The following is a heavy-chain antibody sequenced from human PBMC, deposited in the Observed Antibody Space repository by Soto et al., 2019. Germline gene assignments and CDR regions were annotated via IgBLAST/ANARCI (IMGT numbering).Heavy chain of an antibody. V-gene: IGHV4-31*03. CDR2: IYYSGSA. CDR1: GASISRGAYY. D-gene: IGHD7-27*01. J-gene: IGHJ5*02. Sequence: SETLSLTCSVSGASISRGAYYWSWIRQHPGKGLEWIGNIYYSGSAYYNPSLKSRVAISVDTSQNQFSLRLSSVTAADTAVYYCARGVLANWGPENWFDPWGQGTLVTVSS. CDR3: ARGVLANWGPENWFDP.